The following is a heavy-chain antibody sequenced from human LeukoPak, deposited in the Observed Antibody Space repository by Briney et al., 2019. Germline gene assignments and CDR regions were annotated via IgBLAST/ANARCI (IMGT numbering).Heavy chain of an antibody. V-gene: IGHV3-23*01. CDR2: ISDSGGST. CDR1: GFSFSSYA. Sequence: GGSLRLSCAASGFSFSSYAMSWVRQAPGKGLEWVSGISDSGGSTYYADSVKGRFTISRDNSKKQLLLQVDSLRVEDTAVYYCAKGKINHDGAFDAWGQGTRVTVSS. CDR3: AKGKINHDGAFDA. D-gene: IGHD3-16*01. J-gene: IGHJ3*01.